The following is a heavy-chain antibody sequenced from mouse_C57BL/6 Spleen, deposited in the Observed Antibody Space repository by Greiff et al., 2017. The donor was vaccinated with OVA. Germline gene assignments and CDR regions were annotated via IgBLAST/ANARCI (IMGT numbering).Heavy chain of an antibody. CDR3: ARITTVNWYFDV. D-gene: IGHD1-1*01. V-gene: IGHV1-69*01. J-gene: IGHJ1*03. CDR1: GYTFTSYW. CDR2: LDPSDSYT. Sequence: QVQLQQPGAELVMPGASVQLSCKASGYTFTSYWMHWVKQRPGQGLEWIGELDPSDSYTNYNQKFKGKSTLTVDKSSSTAYMQLSSLTSEDSAVYYCARITTVNWYFDVWGTGTTVTVSS.